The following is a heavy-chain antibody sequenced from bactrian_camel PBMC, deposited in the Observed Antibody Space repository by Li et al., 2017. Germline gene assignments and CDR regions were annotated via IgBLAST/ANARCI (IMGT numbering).Heavy chain of an antibody. J-gene: IGHJ4*01. V-gene: IGHV3S55*01. CDR2: ISRTGDI. CDR1: GYRVGTAG. CDR3: AADLGPPLRVFDQRDY. D-gene: IGHD5*01. Sequence: HVQLVESGGGSVQAGGSLKLSCVVSGYRVGTAGMGRFRQAPGKRRELVSTISRTGDIVYSDSVKGRFTISLDTAKSTLYLQMDSLKTEDTAVYYCAADLGPPLRVFDQRDYWGQGTQVTVS.